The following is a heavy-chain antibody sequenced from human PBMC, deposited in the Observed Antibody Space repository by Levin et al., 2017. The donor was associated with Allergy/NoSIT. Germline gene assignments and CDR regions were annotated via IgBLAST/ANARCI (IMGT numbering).Heavy chain of an antibody. CDR2: INSDASST. V-gene: IGHV3-74*01. D-gene: IGHD1-26*01. CDR1: GFPFNIYW. CDR3: ATTNDWYLDL. J-gene: IGHJ2*01. Sequence: PGGSLRLSCAASGFPFNIYWMHWVRQAPGKGLVWVSRINSDASSTSYADFAKGRFTISRDNAKNTLYLQMKSLRVEDTAMYCCATTNDWYLDLWGRGTLVTVSS.